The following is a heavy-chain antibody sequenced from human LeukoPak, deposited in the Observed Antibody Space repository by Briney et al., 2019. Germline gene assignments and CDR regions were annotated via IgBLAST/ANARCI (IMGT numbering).Heavy chain of an antibody. J-gene: IGHJ4*02. CDR1: GYSFTSYC. CDR3: ARHPSYGSGSYQGTDY. D-gene: IGHD3-10*01. V-gene: IGHV5-51*01. Sequence: GESLKISCKGSGYSFTSYCIGWVRQMPGKGLEWMGIIYPDDSDTRYSPSFQGQVTISADKSISTAYLQWSSLKASDTAMYYCARHPSYGSGSYQGTDYWGQGTLVTVSS. CDR2: IYPDDSDT.